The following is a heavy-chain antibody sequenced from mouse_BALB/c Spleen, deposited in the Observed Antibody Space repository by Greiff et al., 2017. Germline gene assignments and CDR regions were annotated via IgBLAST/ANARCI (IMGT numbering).Heavy chain of an antibody. J-gene: IGHJ2*01. CDR2: ISDGGSYT. CDR3: AIDGNGNYFDY. V-gene: IGHV5-4*02. CDR1: GFTFSDYY. D-gene: IGHD2-1*01. Sequence: VQLKESGGGLVKPGGSLKLSCAASGFTFSDYYMYWVRQTPEKRLEWVATISDGGSYTYYPDSVKGRFTISRDNANNNLYLQMSSLKSEDTAMYYCAIDGNGNYFDYWGQGTTLTVSS.